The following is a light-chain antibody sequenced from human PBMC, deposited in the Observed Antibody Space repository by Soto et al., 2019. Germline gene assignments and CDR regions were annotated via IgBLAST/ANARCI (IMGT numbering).Light chain of an antibody. CDR3: QSYDNTLIARYV. CDR1: GSNIGANYD. CDR2: GNN. Sequence: QSVLTQSPSVSGAPGQRVTISCTGSGSNIGANYDVHWYQQRPGTAPKLLIFGNNNRPSGVPDRFSGSKSGTSASLAITGLQAEDEGDYYCQSYDNTLIARYVFGTGTRVTVL. V-gene: IGLV1-40*01. J-gene: IGLJ1*01.